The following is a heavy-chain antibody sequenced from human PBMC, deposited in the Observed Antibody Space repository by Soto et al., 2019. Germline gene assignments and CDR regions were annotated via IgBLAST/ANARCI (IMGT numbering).Heavy chain of an antibody. CDR2: ISGSGGST. D-gene: IGHD3-10*01. CDR3: ANEDYYGSGSYYSSVVY. J-gene: IGHJ4*02. CDR1: GFTFSSYA. Sequence: GGSLRLSCAASGFTFSSYAMSWVRQAPGKGLEWVSAISGSGGSTYYADSAKGRFTISRDNSKNTLYLQMNSLRAEDTAVYYCANEDYYGSGSYYSSVVYWGQGTLVTVSS. V-gene: IGHV3-23*01.